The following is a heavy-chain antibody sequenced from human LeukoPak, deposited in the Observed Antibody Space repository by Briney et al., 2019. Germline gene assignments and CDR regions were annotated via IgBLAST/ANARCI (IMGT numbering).Heavy chain of an antibody. D-gene: IGHD6-6*01. Sequence: SETLSLTCTVSGGSISSGDYYWSWIRQPPGKGLEWIGYIYYSGSTNYNPSLKSRVTISVDTSKNQFSLKLSSVTAADTAVYYCARAGVGAARNDYWGQGTLVTVSS. J-gene: IGHJ4*02. V-gene: IGHV4-61*08. CDR1: GGSISSGDYY. CDR3: ARAGVGAARNDY. CDR2: IYYSGST.